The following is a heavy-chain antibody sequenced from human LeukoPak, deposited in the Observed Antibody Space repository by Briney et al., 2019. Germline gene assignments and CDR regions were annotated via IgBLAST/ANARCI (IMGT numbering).Heavy chain of an antibody. Sequence: PGGSLRLSCEASGFTFSAYAMTWVRQAPGKGLEWVSAISGSGGSTYYADSVKGRFTISRDNSKNTLSLQVNSLRAEDTAVYYCAKDLRYFDWPTPWGQGTLVTVSS. CDR2: ISGSGGST. CDR1: GFTFSAYA. D-gene: IGHD3-9*01. V-gene: IGHV3-23*01. CDR3: AKDLRYFDWPTP. J-gene: IGHJ5*02.